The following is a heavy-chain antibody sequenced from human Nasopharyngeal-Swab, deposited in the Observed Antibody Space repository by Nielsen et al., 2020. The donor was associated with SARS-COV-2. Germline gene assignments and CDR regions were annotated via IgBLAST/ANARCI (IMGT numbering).Heavy chain of an antibody. D-gene: IGHD6-19*01. J-gene: IGHJ4*02. CDR3: ARDGGIAVAGTDY. CDR2: ISSSGSTI. V-gene: IGHV3-11*04. CDR1: GFTFSDYY. Sequence: GESLKISCAASGFTFSDYYMSWIRQAPGKGLEWVSYISSSGSTIYYADSVKGRFTISRDNAKNSLYLQMNSLRAEDMAVYYCARDGGIAVAGTDYWGQGTLVTVSS.